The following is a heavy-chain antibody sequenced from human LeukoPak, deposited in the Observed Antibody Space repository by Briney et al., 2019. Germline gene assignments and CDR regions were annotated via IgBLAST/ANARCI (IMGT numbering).Heavy chain of an antibody. CDR1: GGSFNGSNYS. CDR3: ARIGRHYYGSGRDWFDP. V-gene: IGHV4-39*07. CDR2: IYYRGNT. J-gene: IGHJ5*02. Sequence: SETLSLTCAVSGGSFNGSNYSWGWIRQPPGKGLEWLVSIYYRGNTYYNPSLKSRVTISVDTSKNQFSLKLSSVTAADTAVYYCARIGRHYYGSGRDWFDPWGQGTPVTLSS. D-gene: IGHD3-10*01.